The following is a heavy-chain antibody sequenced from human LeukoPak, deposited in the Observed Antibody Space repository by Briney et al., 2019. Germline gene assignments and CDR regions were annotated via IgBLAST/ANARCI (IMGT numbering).Heavy chain of an antibody. D-gene: IGHD2-8*01. J-gene: IGHJ3*02. CDR2: INSDGGST. V-gene: IGHV3-74*01. CDR3: ASMNGHAFDI. CDR1: GFTLSSYW. Sequence: GGSLRLSCAASGFTLSSYWMHWVRQAPGKGLVWVSGINSDGGSTRYADSVKGRFIITRDNAKNMLYLQMNSLRAKDTAVYYCASMNGHAFDIWGQGTRVTVSS.